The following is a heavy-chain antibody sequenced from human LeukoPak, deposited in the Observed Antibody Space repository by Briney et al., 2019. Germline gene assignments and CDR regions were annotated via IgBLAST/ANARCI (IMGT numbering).Heavy chain of an antibody. CDR1: GFTFSSYG. Sequence: PGGSLRLSCAASGFTFSSYGMSWVRQAPGKGLEWVSAISGSGGSTYYADSVKGRFTISRDNSKNTLYLQMNSLRAEDTAVYYGAKVFLGEWFGELLYYFDYWGQGTLVTVSS. J-gene: IGHJ4*02. D-gene: IGHD3-10*01. CDR3: AKVFLGEWFGELLYYFDY. CDR2: ISGSGGST. V-gene: IGHV3-23*01.